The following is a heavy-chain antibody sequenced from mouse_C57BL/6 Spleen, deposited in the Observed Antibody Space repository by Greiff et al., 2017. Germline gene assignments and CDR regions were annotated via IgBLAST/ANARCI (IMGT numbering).Heavy chain of an antibody. CDR2: INPNNGGT. Sequence: EVQLQQSGPELVKPGASVKIPCKASGYTFTDYNMDWVKQSHGKSLEWIGDINPNNGGTIYTQKFKGKATLTVDKSSSTAYMELRSLTSEDTAVYYCARRDGTTVPFDYWGQGTTLTVSS. CDR1: GYTFTDYN. D-gene: IGHD1-1*01. V-gene: IGHV1-18*01. J-gene: IGHJ2*01. CDR3: ARRDGTTVPFDY.